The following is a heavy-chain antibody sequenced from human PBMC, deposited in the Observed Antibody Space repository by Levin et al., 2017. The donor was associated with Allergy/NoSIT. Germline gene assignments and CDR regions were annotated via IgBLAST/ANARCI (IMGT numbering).Heavy chain of an antibody. J-gene: IGHJ5*02. CDR1: GYTFTSYG. V-gene: IGHV1-18*01. Sequence: ASVKVSCKASGYTFTSYGISWVRQAPGQGLEWMGWISAYNGNTNYAQKLQGRVTMTTDTSTSTAYMELRSLRSDDTAVYYCARDSLSYSSGTGGWFDPWGQGTLVTVSS. D-gene: IGHD6-19*01. CDR2: ISAYNGNT. CDR3: ARDSLSYSSGTGGWFDP.